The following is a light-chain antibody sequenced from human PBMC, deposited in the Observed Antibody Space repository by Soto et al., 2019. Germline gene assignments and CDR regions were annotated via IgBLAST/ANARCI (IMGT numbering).Light chain of an antibody. Sequence: ALTQPAFVSGSPGQSITISCTGTSSDVGGYNYVSWYQQHPGKAPKFMIYDVSNRPSGVSNRFSGSKSGNTASLTISGLQAEDEADYYCCSYTTSNTRQIVFGTGTKVTVL. CDR2: DVS. V-gene: IGLV2-14*01. CDR1: SSDVGGYNY. CDR3: CSYTTSNTRQIV. J-gene: IGLJ1*01.